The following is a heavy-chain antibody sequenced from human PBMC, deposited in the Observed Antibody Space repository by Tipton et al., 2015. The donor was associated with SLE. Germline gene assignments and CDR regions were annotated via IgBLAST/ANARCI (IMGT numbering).Heavy chain of an antibody. Sequence: TLSLTCAVYGGSFSGYYWSWIRQPPGKGLEWIGEINHSGSTNYNPSLKSRVTISVDTSKNQFSLKLSSVTAADTAVYYCARGDVGFFDLWGRGTLVTVSS. V-gene: IGHV4-34*01. CDR1: GGSFSGYY. J-gene: IGHJ2*01. CDR3: ARGDVGFFDL. CDR2: INHSGST.